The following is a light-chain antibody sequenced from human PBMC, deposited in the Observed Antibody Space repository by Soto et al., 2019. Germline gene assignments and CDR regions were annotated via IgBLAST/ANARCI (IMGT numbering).Light chain of an antibody. Sequence: ETVMTQSPVTLSVSPGERATLSCWASQSVSSNLAWYQRKPGQAPRLLIYGASTRATGIPVRFSGSGSGTEFTLTISSLQSEDFAVYYCQQYDNWPWTFGQGTKV. V-gene: IGKV3-15*01. J-gene: IGKJ1*01. CDR2: GAS. CDR3: QQYDNWPWT. CDR1: QSVSSN.